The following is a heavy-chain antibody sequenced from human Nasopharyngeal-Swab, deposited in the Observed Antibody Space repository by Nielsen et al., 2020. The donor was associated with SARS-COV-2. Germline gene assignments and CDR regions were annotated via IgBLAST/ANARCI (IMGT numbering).Heavy chain of an antibody. CDR2: ISSSSSYT. CDR3: AREGQIFGVVDYYYYGLDV. CDR1: GFTFSSYS. V-gene: IGHV3-21*01. J-gene: IGHJ6*02. Sequence: GGSLRLSCAASGFTFSSYSMNWVRQAPGKGLEWVSSISSSSSYTYYADSVKGRFTISRDNAKNSLYLQMNSLRAEDTAVYYCAREGQIFGVVDYYYYGLDVWGQGTTVTVSS. D-gene: IGHD3-3*01.